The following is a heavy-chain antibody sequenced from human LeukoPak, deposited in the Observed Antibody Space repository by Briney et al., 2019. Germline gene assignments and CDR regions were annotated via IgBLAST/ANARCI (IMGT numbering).Heavy chain of an antibody. J-gene: IGHJ5*02. Sequence: ASVKVSCKAFGYTFTGYYMHWVRQAPGQGLEWMGWINPNSGGTNYAQKFQGRVTMTRDTSISTAYMELSRLRSDDTAVYYCARVIAAAVYNWFDPWGQGTLVTVSS. CDR2: INPNSGGT. V-gene: IGHV1-2*02. D-gene: IGHD6-13*01. CDR1: GYTFTGYY. CDR3: ARVIAAAVYNWFDP.